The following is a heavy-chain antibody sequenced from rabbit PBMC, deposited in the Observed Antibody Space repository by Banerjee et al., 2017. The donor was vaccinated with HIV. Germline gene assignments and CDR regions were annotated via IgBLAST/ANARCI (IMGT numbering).Heavy chain of an antibody. J-gene: IGHJ4*01. Sequence: QEQLVESGGGLVQPEGSLTLTCTASGSTLSRYYICWVRQAPGKGLEWIACINTSSGSTVYATWAKGRFTISRTSSTTVTLQMTSLTAADTATYFCARVGWTYGDGGDGYSKWGLWGPGTLVTVS. CDR1: GSTLSRYY. D-gene: IGHD2-1*01. CDR2: INTSSGST. V-gene: IGHV1S45*01. CDR3: ARVGWTYGDGGDGYSKWGL.